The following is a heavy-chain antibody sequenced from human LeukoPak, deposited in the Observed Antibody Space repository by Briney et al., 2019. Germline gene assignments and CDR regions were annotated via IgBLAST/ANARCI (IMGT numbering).Heavy chain of an antibody. D-gene: IGHD2-2*01. V-gene: IGHV4-61*02. CDR2: IYTSGST. Sequence: SSETLSLTCTVSGGSISSGSYYWSWIRQPAGKGLEWIGRIYTSGSTNYNPSLKSRVTISVDTSKNQFSLKVSSVTAADTAVYYCARDLRGTSAMDVWGKGTTVTVSS. J-gene: IGHJ6*03. CDR3: ARDLRGTSAMDV. CDR1: GGSISSGSYY.